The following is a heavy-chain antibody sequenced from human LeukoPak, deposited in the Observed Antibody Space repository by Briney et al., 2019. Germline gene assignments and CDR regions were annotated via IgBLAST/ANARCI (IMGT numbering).Heavy chain of an antibody. CDR3: ARNTYYYDSSGYYEYFQH. Sequence: EASVKVSCEASGYTFTSYGISWVRQAPGQGLEWMGWISAYNGNTNYAQKLQGRVTMTTDTSTSTAYMELRSLRSDDTAVYYCARNTYYYDSSGYYEYFQHWGQGTLVTVSS. D-gene: IGHD3-22*01. CDR1: GYTFTSYG. V-gene: IGHV1-18*01. J-gene: IGHJ1*01. CDR2: ISAYNGNT.